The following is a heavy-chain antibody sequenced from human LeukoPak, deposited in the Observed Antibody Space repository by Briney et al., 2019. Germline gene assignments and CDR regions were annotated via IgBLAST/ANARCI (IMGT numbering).Heavy chain of an antibody. V-gene: IGHV3-33*01. CDR3: ARDENLGYCSSTSCYACDY. CDR1: GFTFSSYG. CDR2: IWYDGSNK. Sequence: GGSLRLSCAASGFTFSSYGMHWVRQAPGKGLEWVAVIWYDGSNKYYADSVKGRFTISRDNSKNTLYLQMNSLRAEDTAVYYCARDENLGYCSSTSCYACDYCGQGTLVTVSS. J-gene: IGHJ4*02. D-gene: IGHD2-2*01.